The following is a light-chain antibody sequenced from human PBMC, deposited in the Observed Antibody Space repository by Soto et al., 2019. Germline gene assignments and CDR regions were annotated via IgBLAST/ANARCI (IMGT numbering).Light chain of an antibody. Sequence: QSALTQPASVSGSPGQSITISCTGTSSDVGGYNYVSWYQELPGKAPKLMIYEVTKRPSGVSNRFSGSKSGNTASLTISGLQAEDEADYYCSSYTRSTTLEIFGGGTQLTVL. CDR2: EVT. CDR3: SSYTRSTTLEI. CDR1: SSDVGGYNY. V-gene: IGLV2-14*01. J-gene: IGLJ2*01.